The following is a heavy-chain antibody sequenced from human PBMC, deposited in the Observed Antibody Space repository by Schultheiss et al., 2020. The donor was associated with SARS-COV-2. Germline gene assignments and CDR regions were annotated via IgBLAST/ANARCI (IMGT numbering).Heavy chain of an antibody. CDR3: ASTPSSSGAFDI. V-gene: IGHV3-30*03. CDR1: GFTFSSYG. Sequence: GGSLRLSCAASGFTFSSYGMHWVRQAPGKGLEWVAVISYDGSNKYYADSVKGRFTISRDNAKNSLYLQMNSLRAEDTAVYYCASTPSSSGAFDIWGQGTMVTVSS. J-gene: IGHJ3*02. D-gene: IGHD6-6*01. CDR2: ISYDGSNK.